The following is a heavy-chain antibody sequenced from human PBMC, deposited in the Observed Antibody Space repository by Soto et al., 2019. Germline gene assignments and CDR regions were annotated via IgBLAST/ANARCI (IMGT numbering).Heavy chain of an antibody. CDR1: GFTFSSYG. Sequence: RLSCVASGFTFSSYGMHWVRQAPGKGLEWVAVISYDGTNNYYTESVKGRFTISRDNSKNTLFLQMNSLRAEDTAVYFCAKGDCSGGSCYFSAFDIWGQGTMVTVSS. V-gene: IGHV3-30*18. CDR2: ISYDGTNN. J-gene: IGHJ3*02. CDR3: AKGDCSGGSCYFSAFDI. D-gene: IGHD2-15*01.